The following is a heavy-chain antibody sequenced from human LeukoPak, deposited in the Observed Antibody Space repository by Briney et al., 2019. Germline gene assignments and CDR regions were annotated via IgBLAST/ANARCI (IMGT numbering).Heavy chain of an antibody. CDR2: ISSSSSYI. V-gene: IGHV3-21*01. J-gene: IGHJ4*02. CDR1: GSTFSSYS. D-gene: IGHD4-17*01. Sequence: PGGSLRLSCAASGSTFSSYSMNWVRQAPGKGLEWVSSISSSSSYIYYADSVKGRFTISRDNAKNSLYLQMNSLRAEDTAVYYCAREGHPTRGSTTVTTSSLFYWGQGTLVTVSS. CDR3: AREGHPTRGSTTVTTSSLFY.